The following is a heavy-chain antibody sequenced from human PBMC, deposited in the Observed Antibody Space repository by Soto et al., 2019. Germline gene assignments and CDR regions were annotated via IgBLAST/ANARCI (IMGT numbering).Heavy chain of an antibody. Sequence: LSLTCTVSGGSISSYYWSWIRQPPGKGLEWIGYIYYSGSTNYNPSLKSRVTISVDTSKNQFSLKLSSVTAADTAVYYCARDNGYSYGYTLDHWGQGTLVTVSS. CDR1: GGSISSYY. CDR3: ARDNGYSYGYTLDH. D-gene: IGHD5-18*01. V-gene: IGHV4-59*01. CDR2: IYYSGST. J-gene: IGHJ4*02.